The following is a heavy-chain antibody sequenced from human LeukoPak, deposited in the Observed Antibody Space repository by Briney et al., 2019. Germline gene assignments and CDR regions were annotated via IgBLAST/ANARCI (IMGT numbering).Heavy chain of an antibody. CDR2: INPNSGGT. V-gene: IGHV1-2*06. J-gene: IGHJ4*02. D-gene: IGHD5-24*01. CDR3: ARDFGEMTTTPPDY. Sequence: ASVKASCKASGYTFTGYYMHWVRQAPGQGLEWMGRINPNSGGTNYAQKFQGRVTMTGDTSISTAYMELSRLGSDDTAVYYCARDFGEMTTTPPDYWGQGTLFTASS. CDR1: GYTFTGYY.